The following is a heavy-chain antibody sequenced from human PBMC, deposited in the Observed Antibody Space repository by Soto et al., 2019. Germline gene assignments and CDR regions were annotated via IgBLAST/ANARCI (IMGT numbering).Heavy chain of an antibody. CDR2: IIPLFGTT. J-gene: IGHJ6*02. V-gene: IGHV1-69*01. D-gene: IGHD2-2*01. CDR3: AREYAPMNYSYGMDV. CDR1: GGAFSSYA. Sequence: QVQLVQSGAEVKKPGSSVKVSCKASGGAFSSYAISWVRQAPGQGLEWMGGIIPLFGTTNYAQKFQDRATITADESTSTAYMELSSLRSEDTAVYYCAREYAPMNYSYGMDVWGQGTTVTVSS.